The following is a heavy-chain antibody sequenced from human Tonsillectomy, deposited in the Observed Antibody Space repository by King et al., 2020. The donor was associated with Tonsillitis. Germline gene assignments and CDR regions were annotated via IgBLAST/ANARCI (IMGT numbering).Heavy chain of an antibody. CDR2: INSDGSGT. CDR1: GFTFSSYW. D-gene: IGHD5-24*01. Sequence: VQLVESGGGSVQSGGSLRLSCAASGFTFSSYWMHWVRQAPGKGLVWVSRINSDGSGTTNADSVKGRFTISRDNAKNMLYLQMNSLRAEDTAVYYCASGDAHAFDNWGQGTMVTVSS. CDR3: ASGDAHAFDN. J-gene: IGHJ3*02. V-gene: IGHV3-74*03.